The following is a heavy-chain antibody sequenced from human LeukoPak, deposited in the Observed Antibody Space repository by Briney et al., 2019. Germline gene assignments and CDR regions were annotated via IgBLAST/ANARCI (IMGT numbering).Heavy chain of an antibody. V-gene: IGHV3-23*01. Sequence: AGGSLRLSCAASGFTFRTYAMSWVRQAPGKGLEWVSGTSGSGVTTYYADSVKGRFTISRDNSKNTLYLQMDSLRAEDTAVYYCAKMHYFGSGSPDYWGQGTLVTVSS. CDR1: GFTFRTYA. CDR2: TSGSGVTT. J-gene: IGHJ4*02. CDR3: AKMHYFGSGSPDY. D-gene: IGHD3-10*01.